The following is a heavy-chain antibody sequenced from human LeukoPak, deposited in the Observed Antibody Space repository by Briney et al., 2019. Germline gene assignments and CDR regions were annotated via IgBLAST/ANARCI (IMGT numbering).Heavy chain of an antibody. D-gene: IGHD3-22*01. J-gene: IGHJ1*01. CDR2: IYYSGST. CDR3: ASRYYYDTRGYFLH. CDR1: GNSIRSSSYY. Sequence: PSETLSLTCTVSGNSIRSSSYYWGWIRQSPEKGLEWIGSIYYSGSTYYSASSKSRVTISVDTSQNQFSLKLRSVTAADRAVYYCASRYYYDTRGYFLHWGQGTLVTVSS. V-gene: IGHV4-39*01.